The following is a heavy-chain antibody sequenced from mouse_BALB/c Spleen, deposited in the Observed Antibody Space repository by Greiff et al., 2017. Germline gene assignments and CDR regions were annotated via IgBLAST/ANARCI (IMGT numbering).Heavy chain of an antibody. Sequence: EVMLVESGGGLVKPGGSLKLSCAASGFTFSSYAMSWVRQTPEKRLEWVASISSGGSTYYPDSVKGRFTISRDNARNILYLQMSSLRSEDTAMYYCARDHFDVWGAGTTVTVSS. J-gene: IGHJ1*01. V-gene: IGHV5-6-5*01. CDR2: ISSGGST. CDR3: ARDHFDV. CDR1: GFTFSSYA.